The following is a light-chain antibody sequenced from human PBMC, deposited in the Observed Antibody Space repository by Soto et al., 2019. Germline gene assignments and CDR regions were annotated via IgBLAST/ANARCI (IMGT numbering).Light chain of an antibody. CDR2: DVT. CDR1: TNDVGAYNY. Sequence: QSALTQPASVSGSPGQSITISCTGTTNDVGAYNYVSWYQQHPGKAPQLMIYDVTNRPSGVSNRFSGSKSGNTASLTISGLQAEDEADYYCSSYISSSTLVFGGGTQLTVL. CDR3: SSYISSSTLV. J-gene: IGLJ3*02. V-gene: IGLV2-14*03.